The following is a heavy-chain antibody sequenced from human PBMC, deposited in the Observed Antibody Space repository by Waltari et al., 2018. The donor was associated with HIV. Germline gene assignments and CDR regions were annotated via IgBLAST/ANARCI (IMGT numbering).Heavy chain of an antibody. CDR2: ISWNSGSI. V-gene: IGHV3-9*01. CDR1: GFTFDDYA. CDR3: AKDINYDSSGPFDY. D-gene: IGHD3-22*01. Sequence: EVQLVESGGGLVQPDRSLRLSCAASGFTFDDYAMHWVRQAPGKGLEWVSGISWNSGSIGYADSVKGRFTISRDNAKNSLYLQMNSLRAEDTALYYCAKDINYDSSGPFDYWGQGTLVTVSS. J-gene: IGHJ4*02.